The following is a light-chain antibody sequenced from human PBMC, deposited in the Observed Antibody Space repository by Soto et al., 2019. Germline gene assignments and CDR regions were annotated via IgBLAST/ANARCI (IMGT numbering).Light chain of an antibody. Sequence: EVVLTQSPGTLSLSPGERATLSCRASQSVRNNYLAWYQQKPGQSPKLLIFGSSDRATGIPDRFSGSGSGTDFTLTISRLEPEDFAVYYCQQYGSSPPYTFGQGTKREIK. CDR1: QSVRNNY. V-gene: IGKV3-20*01. CDR2: GSS. J-gene: IGKJ2*01. CDR3: QQYGSSPPYT.